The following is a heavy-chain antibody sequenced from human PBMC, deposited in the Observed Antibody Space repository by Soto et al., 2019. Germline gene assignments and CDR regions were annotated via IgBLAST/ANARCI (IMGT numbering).Heavy chain of an antibody. Sequence: QVQLVQSGAEVKKPGSSVKVSCKASGGTFSSYTISWVRQAPGQGLEWMGRIIPILGIANYAQKFQGRVTITAEKSTSTAYMELSSLRSEDTAVYYCARAHWGSVVDAFDIWGQGTMVTVSS. CDR3: ARAHWGSVVDAFDI. V-gene: IGHV1-69*02. D-gene: IGHD7-27*01. CDR1: GGTFSSYT. J-gene: IGHJ3*02. CDR2: IIPILGIA.